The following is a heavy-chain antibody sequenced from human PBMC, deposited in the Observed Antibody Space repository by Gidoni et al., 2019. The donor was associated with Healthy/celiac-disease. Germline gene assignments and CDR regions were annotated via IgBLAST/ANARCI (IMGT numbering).Heavy chain of an antibody. CDR3: TRGETYDILTGYSDDAFDI. V-gene: IGHV3-73*01. D-gene: IGHD3-9*01. J-gene: IGHJ3*02. CDR2: IRSKANSYAT. CDR1: GFTFSGSA. Sequence: VQLVESGGGLVQPGGSLTLSCAASGFTFSGSALHWVRQASGKGLAWGGRIRSKANSYATAYAAAVKGRFTISRDDSKNTAYLQMNSLKTEDTAVYYCTRGETYDILTGYSDDAFDIWGQGTMVTVSS.